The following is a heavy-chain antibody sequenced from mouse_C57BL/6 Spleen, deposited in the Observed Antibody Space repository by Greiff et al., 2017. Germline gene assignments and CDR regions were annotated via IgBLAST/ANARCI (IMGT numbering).Heavy chain of an antibody. CDR2: IDPSDSET. CDR3: AREVTSYDYDGAWFAY. J-gene: IGHJ3*01. Sequence: QVQLQQPGAELVSPGSSVKLSCKASGYTFTSYWMHWVKQRPIQGLEWIGNIDPSDSETHYNQKFKDKATLTVDKSSSTAYMQLSSLTSEDSAVYYCAREVTSYDYDGAWFAYWGQGTLVTVSA. D-gene: IGHD2-4*01. CDR1: GYTFTSYW. V-gene: IGHV1-52*01.